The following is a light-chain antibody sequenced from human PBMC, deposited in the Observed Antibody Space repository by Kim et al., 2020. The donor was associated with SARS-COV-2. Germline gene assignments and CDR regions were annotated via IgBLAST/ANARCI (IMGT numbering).Light chain of an antibody. J-gene: IGKJ1*01. CDR3: QQYNDWPPWT. CDR1: QSISSN. V-gene: IGKV3-15*01. Sequence: SPGERATLSCRASQSISSNIAWYQQKPGQAPRLLIYGASTRATGVPARFSGSGFGTEFTLSISSLQSEDFALYFCQQYNDWPPWTFGQGTKVDIK. CDR2: GAS.